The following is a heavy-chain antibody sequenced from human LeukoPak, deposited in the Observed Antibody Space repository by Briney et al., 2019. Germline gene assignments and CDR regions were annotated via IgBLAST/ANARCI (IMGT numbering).Heavy chain of an antibody. D-gene: IGHD2-2*01. Sequence: PGGSLRLSCAASGFTFSSYSMNWVRQAPGKGLEWVSSISSSSSYIYYADSVKGRFTISRDNAKNSLYLQMNSLRAEDTAVYYCARISGKYQLLFGSHWGQGTLVTVSS. CDR2: ISSSSSYI. CDR1: GFTFSSYS. V-gene: IGHV3-21*01. CDR3: ARISGKYQLLFGSH. J-gene: IGHJ4*02.